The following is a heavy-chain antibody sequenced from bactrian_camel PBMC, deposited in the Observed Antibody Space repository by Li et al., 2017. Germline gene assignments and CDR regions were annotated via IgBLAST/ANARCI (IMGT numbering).Heavy chain of an antibody. D-gene: IGHD2*01. J-gene: IGHJ4*01. V-gene: IGHV3S55*01. CDR2: MGHYTGV. Sequence: HVQLVESGGGSVQAGGSLRLSCAASGVNSICMGWFRQPPGKSREMVAVMGHYTGVRYADSVKGRFTISKASARNTLDLQMNSLEPEDTAMYYCAAVPDVCGSRAADHYAYWGQGTQVTVS. CDR1: GVNSIC. CDR3: AAVPDVCGSRAADHYAY.